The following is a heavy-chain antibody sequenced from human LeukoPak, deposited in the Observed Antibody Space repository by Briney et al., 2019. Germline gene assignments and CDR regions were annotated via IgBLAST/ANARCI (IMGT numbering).Heavy chain of an antibody. V-gene: IGHV3-23*01. Sequence: GGSLRLSCAASGFTFSSYAMSWVRQAPGKGLEWVSAISGSGGSTYYADSVKGRFTISRDNSKNTLYLQMNSLRAEDTAVYYCAKDGLLRSVAASSAFDIWGQGTKVTVSS. CDR3: AKDGLLRSVAASSAFDI. J-gene: IGHJ3*02. CDR1: GFTFSSYA. D-gene: IGHD6-19*01. CDR2: ISGSGGST.